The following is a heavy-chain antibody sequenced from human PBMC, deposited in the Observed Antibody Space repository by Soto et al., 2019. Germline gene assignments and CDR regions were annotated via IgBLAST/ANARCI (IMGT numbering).Heavy chain of an antibody. CDR3: ARFNYYGSGSYQDYFYFYALDV. Sequence: ASVKVSCKTSGYTFSTYDIHWVRQAPGQGLEWMGWMNPNSGDTGSAQKFQGRLTITRDSSIRTVYMELSSLSSEDTAVYYCARFNYYGSGSYQDYFYFYALDVWGQGTTVTFSS. CDR2: MNPNSGDT. CDR1: GYTFSTYD. V-gene: IGHV1-8*03. D-gene: IGHD3-10*01. J-gene: IGHJ6*02.